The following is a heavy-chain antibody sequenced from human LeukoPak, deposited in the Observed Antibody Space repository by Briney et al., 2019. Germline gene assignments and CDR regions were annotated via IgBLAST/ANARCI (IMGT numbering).Heavy chain of an antibody. CDR1: DYSFSSNG. Sequence: GASVKVSCKASDYSFSSNGFTWVRQAPGQGLEWMGWISAYNGNTNYAQKLQGRVTMTTDTSTTTAYTELRSLRSDDTAVYYCANLKNDYDSSGYLVTDAFDIWGQGTMVTVSS. J-gene: IGHJ3*02. CDR2: ISAYNGNT. CDR3: ANLKNDYDSSGYLVTDAFDI. V-gene: IGHV1-18*01. D-gene: IGHD3-22*01.